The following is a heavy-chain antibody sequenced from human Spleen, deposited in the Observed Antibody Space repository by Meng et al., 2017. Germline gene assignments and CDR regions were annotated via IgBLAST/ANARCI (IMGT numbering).Heavy chain of an antibody. V-gene: IGHV4-59*12. D-gene: IGHD4-23*01. CDR2: IYYSGST. CDR1: GGSISSYY. CDR3: ARRNYGGNWFDP. J-gene: IGHJ5*02. Sequence: SETLSLTCTVSGGSISSYYWSWIRQPPGKGLEWIGYIYYSGSTNYNPSLKSRVTISVDTAKNQFSLKLSSVTVADTAVYYCARRNYGGNWFDPWGQGTLVTVSS.